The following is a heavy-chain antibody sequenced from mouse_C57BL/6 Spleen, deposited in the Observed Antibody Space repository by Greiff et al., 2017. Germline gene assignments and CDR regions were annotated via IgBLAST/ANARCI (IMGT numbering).Heavy chain of an antibody. CDR3: AKRGSSGYGYFDY. CDR1: GFSLTSYG. V-gene: IGHV2-9*01. CDR2: IWGGGST. D-gene: IGHD3-2*02. Sequence: VQLQQSGPGLVAPSQCLSITCTVSGFSLTSYGVDWVRQPPGKGLEWLGVIWGGGSTNYNSALMSRLGISKDNSKCQVFLKMNSLQTDDTAMYYCAKRGSSGYGYFDYWGQGTTLTVSS. J-gene: IGHJ2*01.